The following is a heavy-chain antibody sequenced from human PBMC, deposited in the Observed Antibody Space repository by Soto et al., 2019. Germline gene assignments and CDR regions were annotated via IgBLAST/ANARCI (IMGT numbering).Heavy chain of an antibody. Sequence: SETLSLTCTVSGGSISSGGYYWSWIRQHPGKGLEWIGYIYYSGSTYYNPSLKSRVTISVDTSKNQFSLKLSSVTAADTAVYYCARAYCGGDCGKDYYYYNGMDVWGQGTRGTVSS. V-gene: IGHV4-31*03. CDR2: IYYSGST. CDR1: GGSISSGGYY. CDR3: ARAYCGGDCGKDYYYYNGMDV. J-gene: IGHJ6*02. D-gene: IGHD2-21*02.